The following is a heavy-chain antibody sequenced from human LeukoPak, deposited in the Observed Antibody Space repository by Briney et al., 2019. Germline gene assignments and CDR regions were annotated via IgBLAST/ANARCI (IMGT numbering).Heavy chain of an antibody. V-gene: IGHV3-30-3*01. D-gene: IGHD2-15*01. J-gene: IGHJ4*02. CDR2: ISYDGSNK. Sequence: PGGSLRLSCAASGFTFSSYATHWVRQAPGKGLEWVAVISYDGSNKYYADSVKGRFTISRDNSKNTLYLQMNSLRAEDTAVYYCARENIVVVDKVSYYFDYWGQGTLVTVSS. CDR3: ARENIVVVDKVSYYFDY. CDR1: GFTFSSYA.